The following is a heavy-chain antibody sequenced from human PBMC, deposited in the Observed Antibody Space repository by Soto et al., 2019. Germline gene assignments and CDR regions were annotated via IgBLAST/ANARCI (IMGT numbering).Heavy chain of an antibody. CDR1: GFTFSSYW. D-gene: IGHD2-2*01. CDR3: ARDGVVVPAAIWRIVWKSEDRYNWFDP. Sequence: LLGGSLRLSCAASGFTFSSYWMSWVRQAPGKGLEWVANIKQDGSEKYYVDSVKGRFTISRDNAKNSLYLQMNSLRAEDTAVYYCARDGVVVPAAIWRIVWKSEDRYNWFDPWGQGTLVTVSS. V-gene: IGHV3-7*01. J-gene: IGHJ5*02. CDR2: IKQDGSEK.